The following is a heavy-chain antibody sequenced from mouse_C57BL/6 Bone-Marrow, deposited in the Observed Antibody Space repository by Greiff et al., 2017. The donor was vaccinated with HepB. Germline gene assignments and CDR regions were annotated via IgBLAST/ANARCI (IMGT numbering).Heavy chain of an antibody. J-gene: IGHJ2*01. CDR3: ARRMVRGSFDY. CDR1: GFTFSDYY. V-gene: IGHV5-12*01. CDR2: ISNGGGST. D-gene: IGHD2-3*01. Sequence: EVKLQESGGGLVQPGGSLKLSCAASGFTFSDYYMYWVRQTPEKRLEWVAYISNGGGSTYYPDTVKGRFTISRDNAKNTLYLQMSRLKSEDTAMYYCARRMVRGSFDYWGQGTTLTVSS.